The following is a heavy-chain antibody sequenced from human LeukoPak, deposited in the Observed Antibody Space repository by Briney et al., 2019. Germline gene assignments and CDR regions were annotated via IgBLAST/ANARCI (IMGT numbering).Heavy chain of an antibody. CDR3: ARVEMATIREGFDY. CDR2: IYSGGST. CDR1: AFTVSSNY. V-gene: IGHV3-53*01. J-gene: IGHJ4*02. D-gene: IGHD5-24*01. Sequence: GGSLRLSCAASAFTVSSNYMSWVRQAPGKGLEWVSVIYSGGSTYYADSVKGRFTISRDNSKNTLYLQMNSLRAEDTAVYYCARVEMATIREGFDYWGQGTLVTVSS.